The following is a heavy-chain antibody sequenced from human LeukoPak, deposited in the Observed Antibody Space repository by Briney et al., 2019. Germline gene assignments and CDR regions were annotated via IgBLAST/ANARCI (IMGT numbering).Heavy chain of an antibody. V-gene: IGHV4-59*01. CDR2: IYYSGST. CDR3: ARAEVAYCGGDCYTEYFQH. Sequence: SETLSLTCTVSGGSISSYYWSWIRQPPGKGLEWIGYIYYSGSTNYNPSLKSRVTISVDTSKNQFSLKLSSVTAADTAVYYCARAEVAYCGGDCYTEYFQHWGQGTLVTVS. D-gene: IGHD2-21*02. CDR1: GGSISSYY. J-gene: IGHJ1*01.